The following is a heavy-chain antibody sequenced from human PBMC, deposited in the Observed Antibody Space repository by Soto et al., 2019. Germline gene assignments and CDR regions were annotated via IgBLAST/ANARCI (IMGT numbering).Heavy chain of an antibody. J-gene: IGHJ6*02. CDR2: IKSKANSYAT. D-gene: IGHD5-18*01. V-gene: IGHV3-73*01. CDR3: ASDTARVYYGIDV. CDR1: GFTFSNAW. Sequence: GGSLRLSCAASGFTFSNAWMNWVRQAPGKGLEWVGRIKSKANSYATAYAASVKGRFTISRDDSKNTAYLQMNSLKTEDTAVYYCASDTARVYYGIDVWGQGTTVTVSS.